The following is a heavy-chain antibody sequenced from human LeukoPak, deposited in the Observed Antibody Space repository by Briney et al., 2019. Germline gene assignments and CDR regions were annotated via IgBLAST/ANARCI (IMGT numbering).Heavy chain of an antibody. V-gene: IGHV3-23*01. CDR2: ISGSGGST. J-gene: IGHJ1*01. CDR3: AKERARDQLLLYFQH. CDR1: GFTFSSYA. Sequence: GGSLRLSSAASGFTFSSYAMSWVRQAPGKGLEWVSAISGSGGSTYYADSVKGRFTISRDNSKNTLYLQMNSLRAEDTAVYYCAKERARDQLLLYFQHWGQGTLVTVSS. D-gene: IGHD2-2*01.